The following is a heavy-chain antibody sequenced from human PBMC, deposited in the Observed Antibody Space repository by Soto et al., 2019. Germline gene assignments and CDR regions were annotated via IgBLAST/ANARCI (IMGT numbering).Heavy chain of an antibody. J-gene: IGHJ6*02. CDR2: INAGNGNT. CDR3: AREITMVRGVILFNGMDV. Sequence: QVQLVQSGAEVKEPGASVRVSCKASGFTFTNYAILWVRQAPGHRLEWMGWINAGNGNTKYSQKFQGRVTIARDTSASTAYMELSSLRSEDTAVYYCAREITMVRGVILFNGMDVWGQGTTVTVSS. V-gene: IGHV1-3*01. D-gene: IGHD3-10*01. CDR1: GFTFTNYA.